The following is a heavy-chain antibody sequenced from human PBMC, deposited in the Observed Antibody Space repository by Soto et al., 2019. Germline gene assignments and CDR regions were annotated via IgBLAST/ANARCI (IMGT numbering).Heavy chain of an antibody. V-gene: IGHV1-18*01. Sequence: ASVKVSCKASGYTFTSYGISWVRQAPGQGLEWMGWISAYNGNTNYAQKLQGRVTMTTDTSTSTAYMELRSLRSDDTAVYYCARERGEGYCSSTSCYHYYYGMDVWGQGITVTVS. CDR2: ISAYNGNT. D-gene: IGHD2-2*01. CDR3: ARERGEGYCSSTSCYHYYYGMDV. CDR1: GYTFTSYG. J-gene: IGHJ6*02.